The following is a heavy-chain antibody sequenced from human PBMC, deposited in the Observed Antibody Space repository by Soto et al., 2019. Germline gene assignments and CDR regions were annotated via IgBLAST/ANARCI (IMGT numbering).Heavy chain of an antibody. V-gene: IGHV4-39*01. CDR3: AGHEGHGGSLIGY. CDR2: IYYSGST. Sequence: QLQLQESGPGLVKPSETLSLTCTVSGGSISSSSYYWGWIRQPPGKGLEWIGSIYYSGSTYYTPSVKIRVAISVDTSKIPVSLKLSSVTAADTAVYYWAGHEGHGGSLIGYCGQGTLVTVSS. D-gene: IGHD2-15*01. CDR1: GGSISSSSYY. J-gene: IGHJ4*02.